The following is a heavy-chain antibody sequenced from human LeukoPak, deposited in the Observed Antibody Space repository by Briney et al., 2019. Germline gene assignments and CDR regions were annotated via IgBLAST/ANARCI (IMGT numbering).Heavy chain of an antibody. CDR3: ARDPSPVEIFGVVDRVGYFDY. CDR1: GYTFTSYY. J-gene: IGHJ4*02. V-gene: IGHV1-46*01. D-gene: IGHD3-3*01. CDR2: INPSGGST. Sequence: ASVKVSCKASGYTFTSYYMHWVRQAPGQGLEWMGIINPSGGSTSYAQKFQGRVTMTRDTSTRTVYMELSSLRSEDTDVYYCARDPSPVEIFGVVDRVGYFDYWGQGTLVTVSS.